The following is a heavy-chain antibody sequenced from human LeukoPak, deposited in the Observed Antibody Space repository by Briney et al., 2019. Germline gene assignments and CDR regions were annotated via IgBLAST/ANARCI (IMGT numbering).Heavy chain of an antibody. CDR1: GGSISSYY. CDR3: ARGSTVYYYYYYMDV. V-gene: IGHV4-59*01. Sequence: SETLSLTCTVSGGSISSYYWSWIRQPPGKGLEWIGYIYYSGSTNYNPSLKSRVTTSVDTSKNQFSLKLSSVTAADTAVYYCARGSTVYYYYYYMDVWGKGTTVTVSS. CDR2: IYYSGST. D-gene: IGHD4-11*01. J-gene: IGHJ6*03.